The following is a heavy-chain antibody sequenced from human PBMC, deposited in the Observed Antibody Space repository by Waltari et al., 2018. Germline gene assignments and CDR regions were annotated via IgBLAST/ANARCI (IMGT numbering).Heavy chain of an antibody. Sequence: EVQLVESGGGLVQPGGSLRLSCTASGFTVSSYLMHWVRQPPGKGLVWVAMISSGGRSTTHAGPVKGRFNTSRDNAKSTLYLQMNSMRAEDTAVYYCAREINWNDGGRFFDSWGQGTLVTVSS. CDR3: AREINWNDGGRFFDS. V-gene: IGHV3-74*01. D-gene: IGHD1-20*01. CDR2: ISSGGRST. CDR1: GFTVSSYL. J-gene: IGHJ4*02.